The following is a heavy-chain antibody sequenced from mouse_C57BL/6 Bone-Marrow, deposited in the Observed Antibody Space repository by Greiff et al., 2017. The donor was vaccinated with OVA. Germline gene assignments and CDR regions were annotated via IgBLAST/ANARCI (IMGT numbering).Heavy chain of an antibody. Sequence: EVQVVESGEGLVKPAGSLKLSCAASGFTFSSYAMSWVRQTPEKRLEWVAYISSGGDYIYYADTVKGRFTISRDNARNTLYLQMSSLKSEDTAMYYCTRDGNYGSFDYWGQGTTLTVSS. V-gene: IGHV5-9-1*02. D-gene: IGHD2-1*01. CDR1: GFTFSSYA. CDR3: TRDGNYGSFDY. J-gene: IGHJ2*01. CDR2: ISSGGDYI.